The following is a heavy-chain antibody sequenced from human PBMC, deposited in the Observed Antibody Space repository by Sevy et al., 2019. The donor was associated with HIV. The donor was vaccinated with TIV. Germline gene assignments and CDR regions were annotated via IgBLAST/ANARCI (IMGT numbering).Heavy chain of an antibody. J-gene: IGHJ4*02. V-gene: IGHV3-33*01. CDR3: ARSKNYSYGPFDY. CDR2: IWYDGSNK. D-gene: IGHD5-18*01. Sequence: GGSLRLSCAASGFTFSSYGMHWVRQAPGKGLEWVAVIWYDGSNKYYADSVKGRFTISRDNSKNTLYLQMNSLRAEDTAVYYCARSKNYSYGPFDYWGQGTLVTVSS. CDR1: GFTFSSYG.